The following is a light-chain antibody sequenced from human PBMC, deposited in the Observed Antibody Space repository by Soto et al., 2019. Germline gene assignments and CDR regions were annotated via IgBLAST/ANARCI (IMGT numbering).Light chain of an antibody. CDR2: DVS. Sequence: QSVLTQPASVSGYPGQSITISCTGTSSDVGNYNLVSWYQQHPGKAPKLMIYDVSKRPSGVSNRFSGSKSGNTASLTISGLQADDEADYYCCSYAGDSYVFGTGTKVTVL. CDR3: CSYAGDSYV. V-gene: IGLV2-23*02. J-gene: IGLJ1*01. CDR1: SSDVGNYNL.